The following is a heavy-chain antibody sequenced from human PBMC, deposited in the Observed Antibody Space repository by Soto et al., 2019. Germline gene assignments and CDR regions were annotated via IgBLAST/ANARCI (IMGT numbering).Heavy chain of an antibody. V-gene: IGHV4-4*02. Sequence: SETLSLTCAVSGCSISISNWCSWVRQPPGKGLEWIGESYHSGSTKYNPSLKSRVTISVDKPKNQFSLKLSSVTAADTAVYYCARVSGSYYYGMDVWGQGTTVTVSS. CDR2: SYHSGST. CDR1: GCSISISNW. CDR3: ARVSGSYYYGMDV. J-gene: IGHJ6*02.